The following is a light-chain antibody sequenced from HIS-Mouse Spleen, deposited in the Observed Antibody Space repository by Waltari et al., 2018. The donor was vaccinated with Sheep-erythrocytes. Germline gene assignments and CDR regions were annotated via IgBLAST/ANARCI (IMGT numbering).Light chain of an antibody. CDR1: NSDVGSYNL. CDR3: CSYAGSSTLV. CDR2: EGS. J-gene: IGLJ2*01. Sequence: QSALTQPASVSGSPGQSITISCTGTNSDVGSYNLVSWYQQHPGKAPKLMIYEGSKRPSGVSKRFSGSKSGNTASLTISGLQAEDEADYYCCSYAGSSTLVFGGGTKLTVL. V-gene: IGLV2-23*01.